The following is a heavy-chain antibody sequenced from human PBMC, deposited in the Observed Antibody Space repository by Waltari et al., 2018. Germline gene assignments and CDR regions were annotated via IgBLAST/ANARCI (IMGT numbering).Heavy chain of an antibody. CDR1: GFTCSSYG. J-gene: IGHJ4*02. Sequence: QVQLVESGGGVVQPGGSLRLSCAASGFTCSSYGMHWVRQAPGKGLEWVAFIRYDGSNKYYADSVKGRFTISRDNSKNTLYLQMNSLRAEDTAVYYCAKSRERVGGVDYWGQGTLVTVSS. CDR2: IRYDGSNK. CDR3: AKSRERVGGVDY. V-gene: IGHV3-30*02. D-gene: IGHD1-26*01.